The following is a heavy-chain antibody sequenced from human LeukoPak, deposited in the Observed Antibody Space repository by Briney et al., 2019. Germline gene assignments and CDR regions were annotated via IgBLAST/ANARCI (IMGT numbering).Heavy chain of an antibody. V-gene: IGHV3-21*01. CDR1: GFPFSSYS. Sequence: GGSLRLSCAASGFPFSSYSMNWVRQAPGKGLEWVSSISSSSTYIYYADSVKGRFTISRDNAKNSLYLQMNSLRAEDTAVYYCARERYGGNLLDWGQGTLVTVSS. J-gene: IGHJ4*02. CDR2: ISSSSTYI. D-gene: IGHD4-23*01. CDR3: ARERYGGNLLD.